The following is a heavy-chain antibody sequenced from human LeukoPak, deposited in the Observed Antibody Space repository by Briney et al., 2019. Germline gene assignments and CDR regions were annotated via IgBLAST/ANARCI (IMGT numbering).Heavy chain of an antibody. CDR1: RFTFDDYA. D-gene: IGHD3-16*01. CDR3: AKDIYGFDY. Sequence: GRSLRLSCAASRFTFDDYAMHWVRQAPGKGLEWVSGITWNSNSIGYADSVKGRFTISRDNAKNSLYLQMSSLRPEDTALYYCAKDIYGFDYWGQGTLVTVSS. CDR2: ITWNSNSI. J-gene: IGHJ4*02. V-gene: IGHV3-9*01.